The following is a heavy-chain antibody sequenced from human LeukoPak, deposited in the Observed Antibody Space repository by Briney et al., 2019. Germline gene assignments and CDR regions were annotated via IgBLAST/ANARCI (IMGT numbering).Heavy chain of an antibody. CDR2: IYYSGST. Sequence: PSETLSLTCTVPGGSISSSSYYWGWIRQPPGKGLEWIGSIYYSGSTYYNPSLKSRVTISVDTSKNQFSLKLSSVTAADTAVYYCARDHGYSGTYSWFDPWGRGTLVTVSS. V-gene: IGHV4-39*02. CDR1: GGSISSSSYY. CDR3: ARDHGYSGTYSWFDP. D-gene: IGHD1-26*01. J-gene: IGHJ5*02.